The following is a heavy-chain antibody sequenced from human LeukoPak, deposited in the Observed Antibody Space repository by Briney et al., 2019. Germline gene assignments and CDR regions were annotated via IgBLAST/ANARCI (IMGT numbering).Heavy chain of an antibody. D-gene: IGHD3-10*01. J-gene: IGHJ5*02. CDR3: AKAGREWFGGRFDP. V-gene: IGHV3-23*01. CDR1: GFTFSSYG. CDR2: ISGSGGST. Sequence: PGGSLRLSCAASGFTFSSYGMSWVRQAPGKGLEWVSAISGSGGSTYYADSVKGRFTISRDNSKNTLCLQMNSLRAEDTAVYYCAKAGREWFGGRFDPWGQGTLVTVSS.